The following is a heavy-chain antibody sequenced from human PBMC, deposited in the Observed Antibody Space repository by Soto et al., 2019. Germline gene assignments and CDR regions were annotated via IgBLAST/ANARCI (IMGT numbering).Heavy chain of an antibody. CDR1: GGSISSHY. V-gene: IGHV4-59*11. Sequence: SETLSLTCTVSGGSISSHYWTWLRQPPGKGLEWIGYIYYSGRTNYNPSLKSRVTISVDTSKNQFSLKMTSVTAADTAVYYCARDSGSSYYFYYGMDVWGQGTTVTVSS. J-gene: IGHJ6*02. CDR3: ARDSGSSYYFYYGMDV. CDR2: IYYSGRT. D-gene: IGHD1-26*01.